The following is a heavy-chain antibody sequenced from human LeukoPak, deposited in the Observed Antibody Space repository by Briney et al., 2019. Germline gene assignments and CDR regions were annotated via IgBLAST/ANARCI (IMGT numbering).Heavy chain of an antibody. Sequence: GGSLRLSCAASGFTFSGSWMSWVRQAPGKGLEWVANIRHDGGEKYHVDSVKGRFTISRDNAQNSLYLQMNSLRAEDTAVYYCARDSRCSSNSCSPYWGQGTLVTVSS. J-gene: IGHJ4*02. CDR2: IRHDGGEK. D-gene: IGHD2-2*01. V-gene: IGHV3-7*01. CDR1: GFTFSGSW. CDR3: ARDSRCSSNSCSPY.